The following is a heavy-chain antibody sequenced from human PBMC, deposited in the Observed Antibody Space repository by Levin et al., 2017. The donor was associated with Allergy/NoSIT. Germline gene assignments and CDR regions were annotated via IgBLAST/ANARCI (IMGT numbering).Heavy chain of an antibody. CDR2: ISSSSSTI. V-gene: IGHV3-48*01. CDR1: GFTFSSYS. CDR3: AFPWAAAGTAAWGAFDI. D-gene: IGHD6-13*01. J-gene: IGHJ3*02. Sequence: GGSLRLSCAASGFTFSSYSMNWVRQAPGKGLEWVSYISSSSSTIYYADSVKGRFTISRDNAKNSLYLQMNSLRAEDTAVYYCAFPWAAAGTAAWGAFDIWGQGTMVTVSS.